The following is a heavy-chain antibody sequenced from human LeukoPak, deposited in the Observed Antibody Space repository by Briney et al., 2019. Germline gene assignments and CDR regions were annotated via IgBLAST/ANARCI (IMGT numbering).Heavy chain of an antibody. CDR3: ARRPPDMVAFDY. CDR1: GGSISSYY. Sequence: SETLSLTCTVSGGSISSYYWSWIRQPPGKGLEWIGYIYYSGSTNYNPSLKSRVSISVDTSKNQFSLRLRSVTAADTAVYYCARRPPDMVAFDYRGQGTLVTVSS. CDR2: IYYSGST. D-gene: IGHD5-18*01. V-gene: IGHV4-59*01. J-gene: IGHJ4*02.